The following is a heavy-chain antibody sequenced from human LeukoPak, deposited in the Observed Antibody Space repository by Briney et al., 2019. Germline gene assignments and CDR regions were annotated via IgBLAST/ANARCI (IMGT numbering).Heavy chain of an antibody. D-gene: IGHD4-17*01. V-gene: IGHV4-61*02. J-gene: IGHJ4*02. Sequence: PSETLSLTCTVSGGSISSGSYYWSWIRQPAGKGLEWIGRIYTSGSTNSNPSLKGRVTMSVDTSKNQFSLKLTSVTAADTAVYYCARASYGDYNFDYWGQGTLVTVSS. CDR2: IYTSGST. CDR3: ARASYGDYNFDY. CDR1: GGSISSGSYY.